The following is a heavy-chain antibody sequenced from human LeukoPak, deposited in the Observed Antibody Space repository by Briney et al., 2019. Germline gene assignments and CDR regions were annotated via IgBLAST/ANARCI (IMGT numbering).Heavy chain of an antibody. CDR1: GYTFTSYY. Sequence: GALVKVSCKASGYTFTSYYMHWVRQAPGQGLEWMGVINPSGGSTTYAQKFQGRVTMARDTSTSTVYMELSSLRSEDTAVYYCAREGYLEYYDILTGHPFDYWGQGTLVTVSS. V-gene: IGHV1-46*01. D-gene: IGHD3-9*01. J-gene: IGHJ4*02. CDR2: INPSGGST. CDR3: AREGYLEYYDILTGHPFDY.